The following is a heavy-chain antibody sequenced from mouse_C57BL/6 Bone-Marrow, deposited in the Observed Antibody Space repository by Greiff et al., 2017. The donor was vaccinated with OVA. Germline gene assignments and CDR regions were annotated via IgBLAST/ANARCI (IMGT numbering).Heavy chain of an antibody. CDR2: IDPSDSYT. V-gene: IGHV1-69*01. D-gene: IGHD4-1*01. CDR3: AREETGTFAY. Sequence: QVQLKQPGAELVMPGASVKLSCKASGYTFTSYWMHWVKQRPGQGLEWIGEIDPSDSYTNYNQKFKGKSTLTVDKSSSTAYMQLSSLTSEDSAVXYCAREETGTFAYWGQGTLVTVSA. J-gene: IGHJ3*01. CDR1: GYTFTSYW.